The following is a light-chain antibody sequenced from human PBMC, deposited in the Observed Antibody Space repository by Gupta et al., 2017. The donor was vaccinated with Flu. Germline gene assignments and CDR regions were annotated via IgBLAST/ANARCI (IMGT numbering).Light chain of an antibody. CDR1: QGISSD. Sequence: GGRVTITCRASQGISSDLAWYQQKPGKAPRLLIYAASTLHSGVPSRFSGSGSGTDFTLSISCLQSEDFATYYCQQYSSYPRTFGQGTKVETK. J-gene: IGKJ1*01. CDR3: QQYSSYPRT. V-gene: IGKV1-8*01. CDR2: AAS.